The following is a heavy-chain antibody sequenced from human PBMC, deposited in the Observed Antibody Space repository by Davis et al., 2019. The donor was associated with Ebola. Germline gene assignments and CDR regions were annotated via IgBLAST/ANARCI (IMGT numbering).Heavy chain of an antibody. CDR3: AKVLTVAGPYYYYYGMDV. Sequence: GGSLRLSCAASGFTFSSYGMHWVRQAPGKGLEWVAFIRYDGSNKYYADSVKGRFTISRDNSKNTLYLQMNSLRAEDTAVYYCAKVLTVAGPYYYYYGMDVWGQGTTVTVSS. J-gene: IGHJ6*02. V-gene: IGHV3-30*02. D-gene: IGHD6-19*01. CDR2: IRYDGSNK. CDR1: GFTFSSYG.